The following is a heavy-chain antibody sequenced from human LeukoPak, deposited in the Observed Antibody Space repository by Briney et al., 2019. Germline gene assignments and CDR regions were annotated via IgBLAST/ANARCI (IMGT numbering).Heavy chain of an antibody. CDR3: ARDHCSSTSCYTSY. CDR1: GGTFSSYA. CDR2: IIPIFGTA. Sequence: ASVKVSCKASGGTFSSYAIGWVRQAPGQGLEWMGGIIPIFGTANYAQKFQGRATITADESTSTAYMELSSLRSEDTAVYYCARDHCSSTSCYTSYWGQGTLVTVSS. V-gene: IGHV1-69*01. J-gene: IGHJ4*02. D-gene: IGHD2-2*02.